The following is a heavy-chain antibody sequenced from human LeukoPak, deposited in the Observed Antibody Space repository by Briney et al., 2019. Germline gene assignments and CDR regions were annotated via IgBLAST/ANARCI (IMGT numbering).Heavy chain of an antibody. Sequence: PSETLSFTCAVSGGSISSSNWWTWVRQPPGKGLEWIGEIYHSGSTNYNPSLKSRVTISVDKSKNHFSLTLSSVTAADTAVYYCAKSGDYRFDPWGQGTLVTVSS. CDR1: GGSISSSNW. CDR2: IYHSGST. J-gene: IGHJ5*02. CDR3: AKSGDYRFDP. D-gene: IGHD7-27*01. V-gene: IGHV4-4*02.